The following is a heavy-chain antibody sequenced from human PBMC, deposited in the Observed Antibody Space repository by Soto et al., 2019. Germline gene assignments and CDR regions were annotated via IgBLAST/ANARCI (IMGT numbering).Heavy chain of an antibody. CDR3: ARGSGEVAGYYFDY. J-gene: IGHJ4*02. V-gene: IGHV1-18*01. Sequence: QVPLVQSGAEVKKPGASVKVSCKASGYTFTSFGISWVRQAPGRGLEWMGWISAKNGDTKSTQKVQGRVSMTTDTSTSTAYMELRSLRSDDTAVYYCARGSGEVAGYYFDYWGQGTLVTVSS. D-gene: IGHD2-15*01. CDR2: ISAKNGDT. CDR1: GYTFTSFG.